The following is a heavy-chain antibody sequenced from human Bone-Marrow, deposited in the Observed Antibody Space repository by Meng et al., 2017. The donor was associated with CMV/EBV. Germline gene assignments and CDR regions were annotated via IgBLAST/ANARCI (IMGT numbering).Heavy chain of an antibody. D-gene: IGHD5-18*01. V-gene: IGHV1-18*01. CDR2: ISAYNGNT. Sequence: QVQRVQSRAEVKQPRASVKSSCKASGYTFTSYGISWVRQAPGQGLEWMGWISAYNGNTNYAQKLQGRFTMTTDTSTSTAYMELRSLRSDDTAVYYCARDHLYGYYFDYWGQGTLVTVSS. CDR3: ARDHLYGYYFDY. CDR1: GYTFTSYG. J-gene: IGHJ4*02.